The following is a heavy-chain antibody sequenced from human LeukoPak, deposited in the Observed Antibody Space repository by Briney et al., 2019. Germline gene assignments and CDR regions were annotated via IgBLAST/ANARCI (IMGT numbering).Heavy chain of an antibody. V-gene: IGHV3-48*03. CDR1: GFTFSSYE. CDR3: ARDPRHCSGGSCYPKGWFDP. Sequence: GGSLRLSCAASGFTFSSYEMNWVRQAPGKGLEWVSYISNSGSTIYYADSVKGLFTISRDNAKNSLYLQMNSLRAEYTAVYYCARDPRHCSGGSCYPKGWFDPWGQGTLVTVSS. J-gene: IGHJ5*02. D-gene: IGHD2-15*01. CDR2: ISNSGSTI.